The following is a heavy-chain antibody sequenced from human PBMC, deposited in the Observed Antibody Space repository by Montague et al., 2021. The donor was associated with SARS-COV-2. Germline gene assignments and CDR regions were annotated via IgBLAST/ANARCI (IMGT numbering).Heavy chain of an antibody. V-gene: IGHV3-23*03. CDR1: GFTFYNYA. CDR2: IYGGGIST. J-gene: IGHJ6*02. D-gene: IGHD5-18*01. Sequence: SLRLSCAASGFTFYNYAMSWVRQAPDKGLEWVAVIYGGGISTYYADSVKGRFTIFRDNSKDPLYLDMNSLRAEDTAVYYCVSRYSLSPSYYGLDVWGQGTTVTVSS. CDR3: VSRYSLSPSYYGLDV.